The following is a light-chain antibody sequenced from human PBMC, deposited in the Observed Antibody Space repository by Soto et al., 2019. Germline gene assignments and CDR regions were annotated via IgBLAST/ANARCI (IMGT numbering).Light chain of an antibody. CDR2: GAS. J-gene: IGKJ1*01. Sequence: EAMLTQSPGTLSLSPGEIATLSCRASKSGSRNYLAWYQQKSGQAPRLLIYGASNRHTGIPDRFSGSGSGTGFTLTIRRLEPEDLAVYYCQQYDTSPLTFGQGTKVEFK. CDR3: QQYDTSPLT. CDR1: KSGSRNY. V-gene: IGKV3-20*01.